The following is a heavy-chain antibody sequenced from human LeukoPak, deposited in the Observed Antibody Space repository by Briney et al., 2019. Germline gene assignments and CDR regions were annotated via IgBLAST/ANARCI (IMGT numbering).Heavy chain of an antibody. CDR1: GGSISPYY. D-gene: IGHD2-15*01. CDR2: IYYSGST. Sequence: PSETLSLTCTVSGGSISPYYWSWIRQSPGKGLEYLAWIYYSGSTTTNYNPSLQSRVTISVATSKNQFSLKLSSVTAADTALYYCARDRASAGGFDYWGQGTLVTVSS. J-gene: IGHJ4*02. V-gene: IGHV4-59*01. CDR3: ARDRASAGGFDY.